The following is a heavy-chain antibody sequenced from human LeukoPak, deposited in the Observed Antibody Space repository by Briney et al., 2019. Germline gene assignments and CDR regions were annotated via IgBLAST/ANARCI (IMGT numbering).Heavy chain of an antibody. CDR2: IYHSGST. D-gene: IGHD3-3*01. CDR3: ARLGQVFGVLTHFDY. J-gene: IGHJ4*02. CDR1: GYSISSGYY. Sequence: PSETLSLTCAVSGYSISSGYYWGWIRQPPGKGLEWIGSIYHSGSTYYNPSLKSRVTISVDTSKNQFSLKLSSVTAADMAVYYCARLGQVFGVLTHFDYWGQGTLVTVSS. V-gene: IGHV4-38-2*01.